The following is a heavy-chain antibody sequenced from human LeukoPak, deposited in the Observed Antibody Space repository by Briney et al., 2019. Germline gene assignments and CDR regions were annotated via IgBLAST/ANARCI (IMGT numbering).Heavy chain of an antibody. CDR1: GGTFSSYA. CDR2: IIPIFGTA. D-gene: IGHD2-2*01. V-gene: IGHV1-69*13. CDR3: ARARCSSTSCYYYYYGMDV. J-gene: IGHJ6*02. Sequence: SVKVSCKASGGTFSSYAISWVRQAPGQGLEWMGGIIPIFGTANYAQKFQGRVTITADESTSTAYMELSSLRSEDTAVYYYARARCSSTSCYYYYYGMDVWGQGTTVTVSS.